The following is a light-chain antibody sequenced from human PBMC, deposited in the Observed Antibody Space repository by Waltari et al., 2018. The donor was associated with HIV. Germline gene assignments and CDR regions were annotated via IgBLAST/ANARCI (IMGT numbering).Light chain of an antibody. J-gene: IGLJ3*02. CDR1: SSDVCGYNY. V-gene: IGLV2-14*01. CDR2: EVS. Sequence: QSALTQPASVSGSPGQSITNSCTGTSSDVCGYNYVSWYQQHPGKAPKLMIYEVSNRPSGVSNRFSGSKSGNTASLTISGLQAEDEADYYCSSYTSSIWVFGGGTKLTVL. CDR3: SSYTSSIWV.